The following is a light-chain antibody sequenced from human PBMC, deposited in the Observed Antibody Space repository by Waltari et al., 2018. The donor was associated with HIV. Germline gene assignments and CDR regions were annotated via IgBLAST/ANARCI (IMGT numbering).Light chain of an antibody. CDR2: RDS. J-gene: IGLJ1*01. CDR3: QTWDNNFYV. Sequence: DLTQPPSGSVSPGQTASLTSSGAQLGTPSLWWYQQKSGQSPLLVIYRDSKRPPGIPERFSGSSSGHTATLTISETQTVDEADYYCQTWDNNFYVFGTGTKVTVL. V-gene: IGLV3-1*01. CDR1: QLGTPS.